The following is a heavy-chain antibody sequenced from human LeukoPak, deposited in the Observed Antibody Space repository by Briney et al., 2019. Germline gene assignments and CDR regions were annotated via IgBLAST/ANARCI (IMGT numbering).Heavy chain of an antibody. CDR3: ARGYYTPDY. CDR2: IYYSGST. Sequence: SETLSLTCTLPPPSISSHYWSWIRQPPGKGLEWIGYIYYSGSTYYNPSLKSRVTISVDTSKNQFSLKLTSVTAADTAVYYCARGYYTPDYWGQGTLVTVSS. V-gene: IGHV4-59*11. CDR1: PPSISSHY. J-gene: IGHJ4*02. D-gene: IGHD2/OR15-2a*01.